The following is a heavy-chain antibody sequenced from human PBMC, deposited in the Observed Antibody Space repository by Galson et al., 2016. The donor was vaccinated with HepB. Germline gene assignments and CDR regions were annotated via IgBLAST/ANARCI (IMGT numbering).Heavy chain of an antibody. J-gene: IGHJ5*02. CDR3: ARDHGSFDP. V-gene: IGHV3-48*03. CDR2: ISSNGNTK. CDR1: GFTFSTYA. Sequence: SLRLSCAASGFTFSTYAMRWVRQAPGKGLEWVSYISSNGNTKHYADSVKGRFTISRDSANNSVYLQMNSLRAEDTAVYYCARDHGSFDPWGQGTLVTVSS.